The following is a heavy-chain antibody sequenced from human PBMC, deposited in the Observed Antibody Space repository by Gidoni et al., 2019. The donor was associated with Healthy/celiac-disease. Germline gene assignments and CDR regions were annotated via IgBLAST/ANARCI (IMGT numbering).Heavy chain of an antibody. CDR3: ARDYLGTDY. CDR2: SSSNVGST. J-gene: IGHJ4*02. V-gene: IGHV3-64*01. Sequence: EVQLVESGGGLVQPGGSLRLSCVACGCPFRSYAMPWVRQAPGQGLEYVSASSSNVGSTYYANSVKGRFTISRDNSKNTLYLQMGSLRAEDMAVYYCARDYLGTDYWGQGTLVTVSS. CDR1: GCPFRSYA. D-gene: IGHD3-10*01.